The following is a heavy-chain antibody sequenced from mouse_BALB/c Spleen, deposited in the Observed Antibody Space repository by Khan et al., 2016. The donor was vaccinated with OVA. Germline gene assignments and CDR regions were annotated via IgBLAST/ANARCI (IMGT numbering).Heavy chain of an antibody. D-gene: IGHD2-12*01. CDR3: TRGGYSSFAY. J-gene: IGHJ3*01. Sequence: VQLQQSGTVLARPGSSVKMSCKTSGYSFTSYLIHWVKQRPGQGLEWIGDIYPGNSEATYNQKFKDKATLTADPSASTAYMELSSLTNEDFAVYYCTRGGYSSFAYWGQGTLVTVSA. CDR1: GYSFTSYL. CDR2: IYPGNSEA. V-gene: IGHV1-5*01.